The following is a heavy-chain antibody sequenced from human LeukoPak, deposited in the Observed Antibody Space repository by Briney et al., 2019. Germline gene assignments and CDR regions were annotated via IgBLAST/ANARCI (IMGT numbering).Heavy chain of an antibody. CDR1: GFTFSTYA. CDR2: ISGSGGST. V-gene: IGHV3-23*01. Sequence: GGSLRLSCAASGFTFSTYAMSWVRQAPGKGLEWVSTISGSGGSTYYADSVKGRFTISRDNSKNTLYLQMNSLRAEDTAVYYCAKDSYYYDTSGYDYFDYWGQGTLVTVSS. D-gene: IGHD3-22*01. J-gene: IGHJ4*02. CDR3: AKDSYYYDTSGYDYFDY.